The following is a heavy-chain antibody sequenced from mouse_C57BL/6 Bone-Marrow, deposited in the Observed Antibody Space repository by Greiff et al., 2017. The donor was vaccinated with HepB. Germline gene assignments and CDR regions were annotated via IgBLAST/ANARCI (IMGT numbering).Heavy chain of an antibody. V-gene: IGHV5-17*01. Sequence: EVKLVESGGGLVKPGGSLKLSCAASGFTFSDYGMHWVRQAPEKGLEWVAYISSDSSTIYYADTVKGRFTISRDNATNTLFLQMTSLRSEDTAMYYCGGDAYYAMDYWGQGTSVTVSS. CDR1: GFTFSDYG. CDR2: ISSDSSTI. D-gene: IGHD3-3*01. CDR3: GGDAYYAMDY. J-gene: IGHJ4*01.